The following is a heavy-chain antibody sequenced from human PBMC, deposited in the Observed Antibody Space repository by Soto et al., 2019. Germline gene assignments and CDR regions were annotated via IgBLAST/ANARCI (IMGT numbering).Heavy chain of an antibody. CDR3: AKWEQLAPSFDY. D-gene: IGHD6-6*01. V-gene: IGHV3-23*01. Sequence: SLRLSCAASGFTFSSYAMSWVRQAPGKGLEWVSAISGSGGSTYYADSVKGRFTISRDNSKNTLYLQMNSLRAEDTAVYYCAKWEQLAPSFDYWGQGTLVTVSS. J-gene: IGHJ4*02. CDR2: ISGSGGST. CDR1: GFTFSSYA.